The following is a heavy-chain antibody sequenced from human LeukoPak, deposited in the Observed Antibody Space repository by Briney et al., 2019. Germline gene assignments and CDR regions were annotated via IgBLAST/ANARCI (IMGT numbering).Heavy chain of an antibody. V-gene: IGHV3-21*01. J-gene: IGHJ6*03. CDR1: GLTFSKYN. CDR2: ITRDSIYT. Sequence: GGCLRLSCAASGLTFSKYNMNWVRQTPGKGLEWVASITRDSIYTFYADSGKGRFTISRDNAKNSLSLPMNSLRAEDTAVYYCARDPYNGYYGDDYYYYMDVWGKGTTVTISS. D-gene: IGHD4-17*01. CDR3: ARDPYNGYYGDDYYYYMDV.